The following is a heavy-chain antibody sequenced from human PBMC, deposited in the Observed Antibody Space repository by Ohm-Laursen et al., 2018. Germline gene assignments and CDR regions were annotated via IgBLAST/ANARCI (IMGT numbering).Heavy chain of an antibody. V-gene: IGHV4-34*11. CDR1: GGSFSGFY. CDR3: ARNSSSRIDY. D-gene: IGHD6-13*01. Sequence: TLSLTRAVYGGSFSGFYWSWIRQSPGKGLEWIGYIYYSGSTNYNPSLKSRVTISVDTSKNQFSLKLSSVTAADTAVYYCARNSSSRIDYWGQGTLVTVSS. J-gene: IGHJ4*02. CDR2: IYYSGST.